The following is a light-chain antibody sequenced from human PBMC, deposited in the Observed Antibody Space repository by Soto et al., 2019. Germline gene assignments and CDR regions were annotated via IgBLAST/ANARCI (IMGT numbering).Light chain of an antibody. CDR1: QSVSSK. J-gene: IGKJ1*01. V-gene: IGKV3-20*01. CDR2: GAS. Sequence: EIVLTQSPGTLSLSPGERATLSCRASQSVSSKLVWYQQKPGQAPRFLIYGASNRATGIPDRFSGSGSGTDFTLTISRLEPEDFAVYYCQQYGSSGTFGQGTKVDIK. CDR3: QQYGSSGT.